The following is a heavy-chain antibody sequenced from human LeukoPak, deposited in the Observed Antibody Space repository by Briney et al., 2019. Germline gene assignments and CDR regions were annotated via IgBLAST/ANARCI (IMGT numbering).Heavy chain of an antibody. CDR2: INHSGST. D-gene: IGHD2-15*01. Sequence: SETLSLTCAVYGGSFSGYYWSWIRQPPGKGLEGIGEINHSGSTNYNPSLKSRVTISVDTSKNQFSLKLSSVTAADTAVYYCARDREVVAATRVLSGWFDPWGQGTLVTVSS. CDR3: ARDREVVAATRVLSGWFDP. V-gene: IGHV4-34*01. CDR1: GGSFSGYY. J-gene: IGHJ5*02.